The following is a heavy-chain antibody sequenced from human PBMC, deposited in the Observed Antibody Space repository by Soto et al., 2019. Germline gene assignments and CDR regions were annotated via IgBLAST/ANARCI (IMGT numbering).Heavy chain of an antibody. Sequence: GWSLRLACASSEFTFITYAMSWVRQAQGKGLEWVSSIGSGGSPTYYADSVKGRFTISRDNSKNTLYLQMNSLRAEDTAVHYCAKGALSTYFDWGQGTLVTVSS. CDR1: EFTFITYA. CDR3: AKGALSTYFD. V-gene: IGHV3-23*01. J-gene: IGHJ4*02. D-gene: IGHD3-9*01. CDR2: IGSGGSPT.